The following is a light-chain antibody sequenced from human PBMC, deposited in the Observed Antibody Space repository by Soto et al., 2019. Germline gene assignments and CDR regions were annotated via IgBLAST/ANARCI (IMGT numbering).Light chain of an antibody. CDR2: AAS. V-gene: IGKV1D-12*01. J-gene: IGKJ5*01. CDR1: QDIAAY. CDR3: QQAYRFPIT. Sequence: EGRSSVSTSLGDRVTITCRASQDIAAYLAWYQHKPGRAPELLIHAASSLQSGVPSRFSGSGSGTDFTLTINSLQPEDFATYYCQQAYRFPITFGQGTRLEIK.